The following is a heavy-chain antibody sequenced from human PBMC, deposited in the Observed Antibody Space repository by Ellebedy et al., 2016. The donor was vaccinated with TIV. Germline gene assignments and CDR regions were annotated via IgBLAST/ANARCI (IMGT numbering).Heavy chain of an antibody. Sequence: GGSLRLSXVGSEFTFSSHGMNWVRQAPGKGLEWLSFITTNVTIMEYADSVKGRFTVSRDNAKDSLYLQMNSLRDEDTAVYYCARSCGGDCWRVDYWGQGTLVAVSS. D-gene: IGHD2-21*02. CDR2: ITTNVTIM. CDR3: ARSCGGDCWRVDY. V-gene: IGHV3-48*02. CDR1: EFTFSSHG. J-gene: IGHJ4*02.